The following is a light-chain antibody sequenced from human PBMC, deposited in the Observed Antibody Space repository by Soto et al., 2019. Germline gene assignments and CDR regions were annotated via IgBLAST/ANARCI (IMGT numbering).Light chain of an antibody. Sequence: DIQMTQSPSTLSGSVGDRVTITCRASQTISSWLAWYQQKPGKAPKLLIYKASTLKSGVPSRFSGSGSGTEFTLTISSLQPDDFATYYCQKYTSAPVTFGGSPNVDIK. CDR2: KAS. J-gene: IGKJ4*01. CDR1: QTISSW. CDR3: QKYTSAPVT. V-gene: IGKV1-5*03.